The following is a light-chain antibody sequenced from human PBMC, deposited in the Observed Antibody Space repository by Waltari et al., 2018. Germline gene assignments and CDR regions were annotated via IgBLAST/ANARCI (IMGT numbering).Light chain of an antibody. J-gene: IGLJ1*01. CDR3: SSYTSSSTLV. Sequence: QSALTQPASGSGSPGQSITISCPGPITAVVGYNYVYWYQQHPGKAPKLMIYEVSNRPSGVSNRFSGSKSGNTASLTISGLQAEDEADYYCSSYTSSSTLVFGTGTKVTVL. V-gene: IGLV2-14*01. CDR2: EVS. CDR1: ITAVVGYNY.